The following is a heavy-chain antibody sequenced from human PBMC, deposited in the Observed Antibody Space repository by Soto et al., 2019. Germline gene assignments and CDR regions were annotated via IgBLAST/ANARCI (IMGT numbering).Heavy chain of an antibody. CDR3: ARDGMQQLVSAWFDP. J-gene: IGHJ5*02. CDR2: ISYDGSNK. V-gene: IGHV3-30-3*01. D-gene: IGHD6-13*01. Sequence: QVQLVESGRGVVQPGRSLRLSCAASGFTFSSYAMHWVRQAPGKGLEWVAVISYDGSNKYYADSVKGRFTISRDNSKNTLYLQMNSLRAEDTAVYYCARDGMQQLVSAWFDPWGQGTLVTVSS. CDR1: GFTFSSYA.